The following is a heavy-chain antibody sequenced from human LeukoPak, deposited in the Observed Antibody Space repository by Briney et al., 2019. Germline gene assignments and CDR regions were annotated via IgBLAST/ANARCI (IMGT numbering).Heavy chain of an antibody. CDR3: TRGADWFDP. CDR1: GGAVSSYY. V-gene: IGHV4-59*02. J-gene: IGHJ5*02. Sequence: SETLSLTCIVSGGAVSSYYWSWIRQPPGRGLEWIGYIYYSGSTNYNPSLKSRVTISVDTSKNQFSLRLTSVTTADTAVYYCTRGADWFDPWGQGTLVTLSS. CDR2: IYYSGST.